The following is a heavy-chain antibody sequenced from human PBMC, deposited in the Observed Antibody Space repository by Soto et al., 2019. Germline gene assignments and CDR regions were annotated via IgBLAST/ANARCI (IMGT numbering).Heavy chain of an antibody. J-gene: IGHJ4*02. D-gene: IGHD3-22*01. CDR2: ISYGGGTT. V-gene: IGHV3-23*01. CDR1: GGAISSS. CDR3: AKNPGYYYDSTGDHFDY. Sequence: HPSDTLSLTCAVSGGAISSSKWWSWVRQAPGKGLEWVSAISYGGGTTYYADSVKGRFTISRDNSKNTLYLQMNSLRAEDTAVYYCAKNPGYYYDSTGDHFDYWGQGTLVTVSS.